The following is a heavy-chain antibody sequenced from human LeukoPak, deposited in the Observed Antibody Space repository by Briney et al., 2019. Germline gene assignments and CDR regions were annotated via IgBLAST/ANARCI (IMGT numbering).Heavy chain of an antibody. CDR1: GFTFSRYW. Sequence: GGSLRLSCAASGFTFSRYWTHWVRQVPGKGLVWVSRVTSDGSTTDYADSVKGRFTISRDNSKNTLYLQMNSLRAEDTAVYYCARGPSLLYWGQGTLVTVSS. CDR3: ARGPSLLY. V-gene: IGHV3-74*01. CDR2: VTSDGSTT. D-gene: IGHD2-21*01. J-gene: IGHJ4*02.